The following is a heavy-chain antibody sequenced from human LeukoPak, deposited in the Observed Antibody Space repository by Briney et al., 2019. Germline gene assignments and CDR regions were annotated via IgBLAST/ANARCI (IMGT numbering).Heavy chain of an antibody. Sequence: SETLSLTCTVSGGSTSTYYWTFIRQPPGKELEWIGYINYSGKTFYNPSLKSRLTISIDTPSNQFSLKLFSMFTADTAVYFCARVSTNGLSNWFDPWGQGTLVTVSS. V-gene: IGHV4-59*01. CDR3: ARVSTNGLSNWFDP. CDR1: GGSTSTYY. J-gene: IGHJ5*02. CDR2: INYSGKT. D-gene: IGHD2-8*01.